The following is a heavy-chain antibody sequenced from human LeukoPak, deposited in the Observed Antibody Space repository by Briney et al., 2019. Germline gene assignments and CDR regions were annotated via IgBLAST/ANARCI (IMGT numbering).Heavy chain of an antibody. V-gene: IGHV3-15*01. CDR2: IKPKTDGETT. J-gene: IGHJ4*02. Sequence: GGSLRLSCVASGFTFSSYAMSWVRQAPGKGLEWVGRIKPKTDGETTEYAAPVKDRFSISRDDSKSMMYLQMNSLKTEDTAVYYCITPLPYSAQGGQGTLVTVSS. CDR1: GFTFSSYA. D-gene: IGHD2-21*01. CDR3: ITPLPYSAQ.